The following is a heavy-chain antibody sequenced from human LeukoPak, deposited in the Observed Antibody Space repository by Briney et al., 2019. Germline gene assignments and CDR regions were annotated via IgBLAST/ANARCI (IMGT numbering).Heavy chain of an antibody. D-gene: IGHD3-10*01. J-gene: IGHJ6*02. CDR1: GFTFSSYG. CDR3: ARDMVRGVIHYYGMDV. CDR2: IWYDGSNK. Sequence: GGFLRLSCAASGFTFSSYGMHWVRQAPGKGLEWVAVIWYDGSNKYYADSVKGRFTISRDNSKNTLYLQMNSLRAEDTAVYYCARDMVRGVIHYYGMDVWGQGTTVTVSS. V-gene: IGHV3-33*01.